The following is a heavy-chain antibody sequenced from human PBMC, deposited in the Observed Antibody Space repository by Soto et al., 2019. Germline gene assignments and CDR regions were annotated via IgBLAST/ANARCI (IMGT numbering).Heavy chain of an antibody. D-gene: IGHD3-22*01. Sequence: SVKVSCKASGGTFSSYAISWVRQAPGQGLEWMGGIIPIFGTANYAQKFQGRVTITADESTSTAYMELSSLRSEDTAVYYCAMYYYDSSGYYSGFDYWGQGTLVTVSS. CDR3: AMYYYDSSGYYSGFDY. CDR2: IIPIFGTA. CDR1: GGTFSSYA. J-gene: IGHJ4*02. V-gene: IGHV1-69*13.